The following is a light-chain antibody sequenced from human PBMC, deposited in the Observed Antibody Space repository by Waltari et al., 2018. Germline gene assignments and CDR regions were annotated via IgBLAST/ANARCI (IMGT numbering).Light chain of an antibody. CDR1: STDYNL. V-gene: IGLV2-23*02. CDR3: CSYAGSRTLV. J-gene: IGLJ2*01. CDR2: EVS. Sequence: QSALTQPASVSGSPGQSITISCPGTSTDYNLVSWYQQHPGKAPNLTIYEVSTRPSVVANRFSVSKSGNTASLTISGLQAEDEADYYCCSYAGSRTLVFGGGTKLTVL.